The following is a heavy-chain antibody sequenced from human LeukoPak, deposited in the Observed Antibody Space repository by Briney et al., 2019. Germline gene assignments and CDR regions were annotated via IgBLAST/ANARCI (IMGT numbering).Heavy chain of an antibody. V-gene: IGHV4-34*01. CDR3: ARGVVPAAIPDY. CDR1: GGSFSGYY. J-gene: IGHJ4*02. CDR2: INHSGST. Sequence: SETLSRTCAVYGGSFSGYYWSWIRQPPGKGLEWIGEINHSGSTNYNPSLKSRVTISVDTSKNQFSLKLSSVTAADTAVYYCARGVVPAAIPDYWGQGTLVTVSS. D-gene: IGHD2-2*02.